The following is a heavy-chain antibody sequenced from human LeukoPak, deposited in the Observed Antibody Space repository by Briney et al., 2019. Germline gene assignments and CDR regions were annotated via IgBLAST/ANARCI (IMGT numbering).Heavy chain of an antibody. CDR1: GGSISSSSYY. CDR2: IYYSGST. Sequence: SETLSLTCTVSGGSISSSSYYWGWIRQPPGKGLEWIEYIYYSGSTNYNPSPKSRVTISVDTSKNQFSLKLSSVTAADTAVYYCARETVPAITYSSGFGWFDPWGQGTLVTVSS. J-gene: IGHJ5*02. D-gene: IGHD6-19*01. CDR3: ARETVPAITYSSGFGWFDP. V-gene: IGHV4-61*01.